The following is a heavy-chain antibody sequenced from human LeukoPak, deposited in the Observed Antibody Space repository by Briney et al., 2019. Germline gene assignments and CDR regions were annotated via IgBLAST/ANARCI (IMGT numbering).Heavy chain of an antibody. CDR3: ARVGDSGYGKFDP. CDR2: IYYSGST. D-gene: IGHD5-12*01. Sequence: PSETLSLTCTVSNDSISSSDYYWSWIRQHPGKGLEWIGYIYYSGSTYYNPYLKSRLTISVDTSKNQFSLELSSLTAADTAVYYCARVGDSGYGKFDPWGQGTLVTVSS. J-gene: IGHJ5*02. CDR1: NDSISSSDYY. V-gene: IGHV4-31*03.